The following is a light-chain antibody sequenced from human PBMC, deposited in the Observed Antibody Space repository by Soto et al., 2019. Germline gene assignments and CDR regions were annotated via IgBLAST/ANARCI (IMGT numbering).Light chain of an antibody. CDR3: RSYAGSNPLV. CDR2: DVG. Sequence: QSALTQPRSVSGSPGQSVTISCTGTSSDIGGYNFVYWYQQQPGKAPKVMMYDVGKLPSGVPDRVSGSESGNTASLTLSGLQYDYEGDYYGRSYAGSNPLVFGGGTKLTVL. CDR1: SSDIGGYNF. V-gene: IGLV2-11*01. J-gene: IGLJ2*01.